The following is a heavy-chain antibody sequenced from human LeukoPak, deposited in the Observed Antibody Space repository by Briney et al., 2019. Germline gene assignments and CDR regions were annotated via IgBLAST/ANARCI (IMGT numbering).Heavy chain of an antibody. Sequence: PSETLSLTCTVSGGSISSSSYYWGWIRQPPGKGLEWIGSIYYSGSTYYNPSLKSRVTISVDTSKNQFSLELSSVTAADTAVYYCARVEYGSFDIWGQGTMVTVSS. CDR3: ARVEYGSFDI. CDR2: IYYSGST. V-gene: IGHV4-39*07. D-gene: IGHD4-17*01. CDR1: GGSISSSSYY. J-gene: IGHJ3*02.